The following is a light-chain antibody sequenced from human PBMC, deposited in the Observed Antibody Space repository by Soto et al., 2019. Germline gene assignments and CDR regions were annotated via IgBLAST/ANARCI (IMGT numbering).Light chain of an antibody. CDR3: QQYNAWRT. CDR2: GAS. V-gene: IGKV3-15*01. Sequence: TQSPGTLSLSPGERGTLTCRASQSVSNNFTWYQQKPGQPPRLLIYGASTTATGVPGRLSGSGSGTEFTLTISSLQSEDSAVYYCQQYNAWRTFGQGTKVDI. CDR1: QSVSNN. J-gene: IGKJ1*01.